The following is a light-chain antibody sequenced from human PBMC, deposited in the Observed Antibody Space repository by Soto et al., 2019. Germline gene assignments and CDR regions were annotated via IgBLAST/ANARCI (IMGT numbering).Light chain of an antibody. V-gene: IGKV2-28*01. CDR2: LGS. J-gene: IGKJ1*01. CDR1: QSLLHSNGYNY. CDR3: MQRLQTPCT. Sequence: IVMTQSPLSLPVTPGEPASISCRSSQSLLHSNGYNYLDWYLQKPGQSPQLLIYLGSNRASGVPERFSGSESGTDFTLKISRVEAEDVAVYYCMQRLQTPCTFGQGTKVEIK.